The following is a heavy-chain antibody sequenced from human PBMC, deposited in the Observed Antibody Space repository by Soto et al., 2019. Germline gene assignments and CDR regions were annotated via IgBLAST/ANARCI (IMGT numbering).Heavy chain of an antibody. D-gene: IGHD2-15*01. CDR2: IYYSGST. CDR1: GGSISSSSYY. V-gene: IGHV4-39*01. CDR3: ARHTPAISISDH. J-gene: IGHJ4*02. Sequence: QLQLQESGPGLVKPSETLSLTCTVSGGSISSSSYYWGWIRQPPGKGLEWIGSIYYSGSTYYNPSLKSRVAISVDTSKNQFSRKLSSVTAADTAVYYCARHTPAISISDHWGRGTLVTVSS.